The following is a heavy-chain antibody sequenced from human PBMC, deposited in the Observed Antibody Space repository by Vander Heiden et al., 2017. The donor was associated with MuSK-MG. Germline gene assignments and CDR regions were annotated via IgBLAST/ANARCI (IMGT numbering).Heavy chain of an antibody. CDR2: INSGGRTI. CDR3: ARVSGRYDSWSGYYFDY. Sequence: GFTFSSYEMNWVRQAPGKGLEWVSYINSGGRTIYYADSVRGRFTISRDNAKNPLYLQMNSLRAEDTAVYYCARVSGRYDSWSGYYFDYWGQGTLVTVSS. D-gene: IGHD3-3*01. V-gene: IGHV3-48*03. J-gene: IGHJ4*02. CDR1: GFTFSSYE.